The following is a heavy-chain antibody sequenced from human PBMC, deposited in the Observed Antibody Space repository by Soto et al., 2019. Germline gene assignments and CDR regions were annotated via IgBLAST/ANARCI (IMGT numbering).Heavy chain of an antibody. J-gene: IGHJ3*02. CDR2: IIPIFGTA. CDR3: ARGRVGAFDI. CDR1: VGTFSSYA. Sequence: GASVKVSCKASVGTFSSYAISWVRQAPGQGLEWMGGIIPIFGTANYAQKFQGRVTITADESTSTAYMELSSLRSEDTAVYYCARGRVGAFDIWGQGTMVTVSS. D-gene: IGHD3-10*01. V-gene: IGHV1-69*13.